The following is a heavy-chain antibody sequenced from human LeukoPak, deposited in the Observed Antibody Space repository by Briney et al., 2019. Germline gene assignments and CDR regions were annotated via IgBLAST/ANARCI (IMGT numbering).Heavy chain of an antibody. J-gene: IGHJ3*02. CDR1: GFTFSTYA. V-gene: IGHV3-23*01. D-gene: IGHD5-18*01. Sequence: GGSLRLSCAASGFTFSTYAMSWVRQAPGKGLEWVSSISGSGGSTYYADSVKGRFTISRDNSKNTLYLQMNSLRAEDTAVYYCAKVNPRGYSYGRGAFDIWGQGTMVTVSS. CDR2: ISGSGGST. CDR3: AKVNPRGYSYGRGAFDI.